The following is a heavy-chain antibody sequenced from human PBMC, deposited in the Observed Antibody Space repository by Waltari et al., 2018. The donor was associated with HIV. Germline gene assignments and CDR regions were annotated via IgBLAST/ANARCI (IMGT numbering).Heavy chain of an antibody. J-gene: IGHJ4*02. CDR3: AKDQDDYGGNFGDY. Sequence: EVQLLESGGGLVQPGGSLRLSCAASGFTFSSYDMTWVRQAPGKGLEWVSAISGSGGSTYYADSVKGRFTISRDNSKNTLYLQMNSLRAEDTAVYYCAKDQDDYGGNFGDYWGQGTLVTVSS. D-gene: IGHD4-17*01. CDR1: GFTFSSYD. CDR2: ISGSGGST. V-gene: IGHV3-23*01.